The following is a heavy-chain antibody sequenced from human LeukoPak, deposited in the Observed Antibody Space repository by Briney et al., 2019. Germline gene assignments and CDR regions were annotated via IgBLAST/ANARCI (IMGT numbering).Heavy chain of an antibody. D-gene: IGHD6-19*01. Sequence: PPGGSLRLSCAASGFTLSTYWMHWVRQAPEKGLVWVSRINNDGTTTDYADSVKGRFTISRDNARNTLYLQMSSLRAEDTGMYYCARVHGNGWYPEDYSDSWGQGTLVTVSA. CDR1: GFTLSTYW. V-gene: IGHV3-74*01. J-gene: IGHJ4*02. CDR3: ARVHGNGWYPEDYSDS. CDR2: INNDGTTT.